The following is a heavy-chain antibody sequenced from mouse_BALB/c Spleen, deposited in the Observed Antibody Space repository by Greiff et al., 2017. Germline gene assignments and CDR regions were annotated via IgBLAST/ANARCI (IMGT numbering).Heavy chain of an antibody. CDR1: GFTFSSYA. D-gene: IGHD3-3*01. V-gene: IGHV5-6-5*01. J-gene: IGHJ2*01. CDR2: ISSGGST. CDR3: ARGSYGYYFDY. Sequence: EVHLVESGGGLVKPGGSLKLSCAASGFTFSSYAMSWVRQTPEKRLEWVASISSGGSTYYPDSVKGRFTISRDNARNILYLQMSSLRSEDTAMYYCARGSYGYYFDYWGQGTTLTVSS.